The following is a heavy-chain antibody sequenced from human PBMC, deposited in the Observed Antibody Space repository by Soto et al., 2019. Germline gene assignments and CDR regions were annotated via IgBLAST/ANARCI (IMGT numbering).Heavy chain of an antibody. J-gene: IGHJ5*02. D-gene: IGHD3-10*01. V-gene: IGHV1-69*01. CDR3: ARDFIKGSGGLTGWFDP. Sequence: QVQLVQSGAEVKKPGSSVKVSSKASGGTFSSYAISWVRQAPGQGLEWMGGIIPIFGTANYAQKFQGRVTITADESTSTAYMELSSLRSEDTAVYYCARDFIKGSGGLTGWFDPWGQGTLVTVSS. CDR2: IIPIFGTA. CDR1: GGTFSSYA.